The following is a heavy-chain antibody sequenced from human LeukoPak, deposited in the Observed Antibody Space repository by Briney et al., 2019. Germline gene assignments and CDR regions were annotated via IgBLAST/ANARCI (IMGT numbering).Heavy chain of an antibody. D-gene: IGHD2-8*02. J-gene: IGHJ4*02. CDR1: GGSISSKF. Sequence: SETLSLTCSVSGGSISSKFWTWVRQPPGKGLELIGHISTSGDTYYNPSLNSRVFISLGASNNQCSLSLSSVTAADAAVYYCATSRITGELDYWGQGTLVTVSS. CDR3: ATSRITGELDY. CDR2: ISTSGDT. V-gene: IGHV4-4*09.